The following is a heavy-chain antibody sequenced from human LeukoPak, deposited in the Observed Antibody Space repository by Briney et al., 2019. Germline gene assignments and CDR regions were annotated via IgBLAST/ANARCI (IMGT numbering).Heavy chain of an antibody. CDR3: ARDLFRRDGYNWYY. CDR1: GFTFSSYG. Sequence: GGSLRLSCAASGFTFSSYGMHWVRQAPGKGLEWVSSISSSSSYIYYADSVKGRFTISRDNAKNSLYLQMNSLRAEDTAVYYCARDLFRRDGYNWYYWGQGTLVTVSS. V-gene: IGHV3-21*01. J-gene: IGHJ4*02. CDR2: ISSSSSYI. D-gene: IGHD5-24*01.